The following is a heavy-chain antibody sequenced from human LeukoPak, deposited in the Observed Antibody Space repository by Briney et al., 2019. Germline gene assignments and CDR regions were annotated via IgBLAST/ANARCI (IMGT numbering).Heavy chain of an antibody. CDR1: GFTFSSYG. J-gene: IGHJ4*02. V-gene: IGHV3-30*03. CDR2: ISHEGGNK. CDR3: ARTREQWQVLDY. Sequence: GGSLRLSCAASGFTFSSYGMHWVRQAPGKGLEWVAVISHEGGNKYYGDSVKGRFTISRDNSKNMVYLQMDSLRAEDTAVYYCARTREQWQVLDYWGQGTLVTVSS. D-gene: IGHD6-19*01.